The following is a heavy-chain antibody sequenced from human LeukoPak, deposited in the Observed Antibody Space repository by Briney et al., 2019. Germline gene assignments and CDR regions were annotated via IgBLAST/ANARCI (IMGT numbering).Heavy chain of an antibody. CDR1: GFTLSSYS. CDR3: ARGKGAFCDGDCSSRILVS. Sequence: GGSLRLSCAASGFTLSSYSMNWVRQAPGKGLEWVSYISSSSTIKYYADSVRGRFTISRDNSKNTLYLQMNSLRAEDTAIYYCARGKGAFCDGDCSSRILVSWGQGTLVTVSS. V-gene: IGHV3-48*01. J-gene: IGHJ4*02. CDR2: ISSSSTIK. D-gene: IGHD2-21*02.